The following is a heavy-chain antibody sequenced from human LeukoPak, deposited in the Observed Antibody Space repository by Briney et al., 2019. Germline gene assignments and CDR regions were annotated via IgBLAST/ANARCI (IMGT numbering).Heavy chain of an antibody. Sequence: NPSETLSLTCTVSGGSISSYYWSWIRQPPGKGLEWIGYIYYSGSTNYNPSLKSRVTISVDTSKNQFSLKLSSVTAADTAVYYCATTLVTFGGVIADDAFDIWGQGTMVTVSS. CDR2: IYYSGST. CDR3: ATTLVTFGGVIADDAFDI. V-gene: IGHV4-59*01. CDR1: GGSISSYY. J-gene: IGHJ3*02. D-gene: IGHD3-16*02.